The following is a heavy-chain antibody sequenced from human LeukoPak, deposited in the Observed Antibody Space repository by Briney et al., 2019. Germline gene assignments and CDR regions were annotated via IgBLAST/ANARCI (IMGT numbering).Heavy chain of an antibody. V-gene: IGHV3-23*01. J-gene: IGHJ5*02. D-gene: IGHD2-2*01. CDR1: GFTFSSYA. CDR3: ARDVPQGYCSSTSCYYWFDP. CDR2: ISGSGGST. Sequence: GGSLRLSCAASGFTFSSYAMSWVRQAPGKGLEWVSAISGSGGSTYYADSAKGRFTISRDNSKTTLYLQMNSLRAEDAAVYYCARDVPQGYCSSTSCYYWFDPWGQGTLVTVSS.